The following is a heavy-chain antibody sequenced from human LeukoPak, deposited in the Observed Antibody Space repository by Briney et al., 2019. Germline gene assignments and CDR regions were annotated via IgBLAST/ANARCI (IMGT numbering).Heavy chain of an antibody. V-gene: IGHV3-7*01. CDR2: IKEDGSVK. D-gene: IGHD5-24*01. CDR1: GFRFSSYA. CDR3: ARDRAFFAFDI. Sequence: GGSLRLSCAASGFRFSSYAMSWVRQASGEGLEWVANIKEDGSVKNYIDSVKGRFTISRDNAKNSVFLQMNSLRAEDTAVYFCARDRAFFAFDIWGQGTMVTVSS. J-gene: IGHJ3*02.